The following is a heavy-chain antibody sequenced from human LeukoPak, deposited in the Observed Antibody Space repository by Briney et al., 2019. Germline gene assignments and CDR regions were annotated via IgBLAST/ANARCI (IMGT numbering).Heavy chain of an antibody. CDR3: ARDADTSNHFSWLDF. D-gene: IGHD3-22*01. CDR2: ISESGGST. CDR1: GFTFSTSA. Sequence: GGSLRLSCVVSGFTFSTSAMSWVRQAPGKGLEWVSGISESGGSTYYADSVKGRFTSSRDNSKNTLYLQMNSLRADDTAVYYCARDADTSNHFSWLDFWGQGTLVTVSS. V-gene: IGHV3-23*01. J-gene: IGHJ4*02.